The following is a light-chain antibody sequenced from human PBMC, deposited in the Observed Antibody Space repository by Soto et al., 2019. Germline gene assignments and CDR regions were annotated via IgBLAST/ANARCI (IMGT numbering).Light chain of an antibody. CDR2: EVS. V-gene: IGLV2-18*02. CDR3: NSYTSSSTYV. Sequence: QSVLTQPPSGSGSPGQSVTISCTGTSSDVGSYNRVSWYQQPPGTAPKLMIYEVSNRPSGVPDRFSGSKSGNTASLTISGLQAEDEADYSCNSYTSSSTYVFGTGTKVTVL. CDR1: SSDVGSYNR. J-gene: IGLJ1*01.